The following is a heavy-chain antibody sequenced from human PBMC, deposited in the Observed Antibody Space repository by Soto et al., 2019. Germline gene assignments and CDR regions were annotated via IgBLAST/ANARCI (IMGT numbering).Heavy chain of an antibody. Sequence: EVRLVESGGALVQRGGSLTLSCAASGFRFSIYSMNWVRQAPGKGLEWSAYITSDTKTIKYAESVKGRFTISRDNAKNSVYLHMHILSDDYTAVYYCARSVEGHFDYWGQGTVVTVSS. V-gene: IGHV3-48*02. D-gene: IGHD6-19*01. J-gene: IGHJ4*02. CDR3: ARSVEGHFDY. CDR1: GFRFSIYS. CDR2: ITSDTKTI.